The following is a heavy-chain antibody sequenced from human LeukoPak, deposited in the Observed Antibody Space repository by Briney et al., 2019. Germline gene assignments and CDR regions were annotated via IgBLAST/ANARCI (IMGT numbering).Heavy chain of an antibody. CDR3: ATSTAGLDY. J-gene: IGHJ4*02. CDR1: GFTFSSYW. Sequence: PGGSLRLSCAASGFTFSSYWMSWVRQAPGNGLEWVGNINQDGSGKYYVDSVKGRFTISRDNAKNSLYLQMNRLRAEDTAVYYCATSTAGLDYWGQGTLVTVSS. D-gene: IGHD1-1*01. CDR2: INQDGSGK. V-gene: IGHV3-7*01.